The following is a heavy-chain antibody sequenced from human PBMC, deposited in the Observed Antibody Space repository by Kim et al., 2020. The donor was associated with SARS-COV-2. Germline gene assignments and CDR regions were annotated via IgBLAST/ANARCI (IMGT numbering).Heavy chain of an antibody. Sequence: GESLKISCKGSGYSFTSYWIGWVRQMPGKGLEWMGIIYPGDSDTRYSPSFQGQVTISADKSISTAYLQWSSLKASDTAMYYCARSWGQYCSSTSCETGYYYYGIDVWRKGATVTVS. D-gene: IGHD2-2*01. CDR2: IYPGDSDT. CDR1: GYSFTSYW. CDR3: ARSWGQYCSSTSCETGYYYYGIDV. V-gene: IGHV5-51*01. J-gene: IGHJ6*04.